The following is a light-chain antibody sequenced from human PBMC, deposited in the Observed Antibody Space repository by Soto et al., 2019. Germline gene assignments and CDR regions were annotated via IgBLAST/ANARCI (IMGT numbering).Light chain of an antibody. CDR3: QTWGTGIVV. V-gene: IGLV4-69*01. Sequence: QLVLTQSPSASASLGASVKLTCTLSSGLITHAVAWHQLQPEKGPRYLMKLNSDGSHSKGDGIADRFSGSSSGAERYLTISILQSEDDDDYYCQTWGTGIVVFGGGTKVTVL. J-gene: IGLJ2*01. CDR2: LNSDGSH. CDR1: SGLITHA.